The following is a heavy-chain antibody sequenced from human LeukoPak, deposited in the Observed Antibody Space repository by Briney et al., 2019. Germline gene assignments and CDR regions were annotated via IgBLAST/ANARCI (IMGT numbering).Heavy chain of an antibody. D-gene: IGHD6-19*01. Sequence: GGSLRLSCAVSGFAVSSNYMNWVRQAPGKGLEWVSVIYSGGSTYYADSVKGRFSISRDNSKNTLYLQMNSLRAEDTAVYYCAEDRAQQWLEFDYWGQGTLVTVSS. CDR3: AEDRAQQWLEFDY. J-gene: IGHJ4*02. V-gene: IGHV3-66*01. CDR1: GFAVSSNY. CDR2: IYSGGST.